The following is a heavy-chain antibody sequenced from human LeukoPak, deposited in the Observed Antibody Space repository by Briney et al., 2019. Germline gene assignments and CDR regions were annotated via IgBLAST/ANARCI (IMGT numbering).Heavy chain of an antibody. CDR1: GFTFGTYW. Sequence: GGSLRLSCAASGFTFGTYWMSWVRQAPGKGLEWVANIKQDASEKYYVDSVRGRFTVSRDNAKNLMYLQMSSLRVEDTAVYYCARAPTTVTTKGLGYYYYYGMDVWGKGTTVTVSS. CDR3: ARAPTTVTTKGLGYYYYYGMDV. CDR2: IKQDASEK. J-gene: IGHJ6*04. V-gene: IGHV3-7*03. D-gene: IGHD4-17*01.